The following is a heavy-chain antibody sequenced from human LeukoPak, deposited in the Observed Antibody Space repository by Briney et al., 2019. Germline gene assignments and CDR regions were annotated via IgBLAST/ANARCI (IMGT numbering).Heavy chain of an antibody. V-gene: IGHV3-66*04. D-gene: IGHD3-22*01. CDR1: GFTFSNAW. Sequence: GGSLRLSCAASGFTFSNAWMSWVRQAPGKGLEWVSVLYSGGSTYYAESVKGRFTISRDNSKNTLYLQLNSLRDEDTAVYYCARHDSSGYPGRLHGMVVWGQGTTVTASS. CDR3: ARHDSSGYPGRLHGMVV. CDR2: LYSGGST. J-gene: IGHJ6*02.